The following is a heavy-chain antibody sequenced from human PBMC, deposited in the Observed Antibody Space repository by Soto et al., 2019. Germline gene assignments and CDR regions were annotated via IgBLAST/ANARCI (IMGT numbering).Heavy chain of an antibody. Sequence: EVQLLESGGGLVQPGGSLRLSCAASGFTFSSYAMSWVRQAPGKGLEWVSAISGSGGSTYYADSVKGRFTISRDNSKNTLYLQMNSLRVEDTAVYYCAKDLTSRLGYSYGEIDYWGQGTLVTVSS. CDR2: ISGSGGST. V-gene: IGHV3-23*01. CDR3: AKDLTSRLGYSYGEIDY. J-gene: IGHJ4*02. D-gene: IGHD5-18*01. CDR1: GFTFSSYA.